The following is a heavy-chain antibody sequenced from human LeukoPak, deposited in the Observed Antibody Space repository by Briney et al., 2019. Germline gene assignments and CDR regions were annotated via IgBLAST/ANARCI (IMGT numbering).Heavy chain of an antibody. D-gene: IGHD2-2*01. CDR3: ASNTLRYCSSTSCPPLDY. CDR2: INHSGSI. Sequence: SETLSLTCAVYGGSFSGYYWSWIRQPPGKGLEWIGEINHSGSINYNPSLKSRVTISVDTSKNQFSLKLSSVTAADTAVYYCASNTLRYCSSTSCPPLDYWGQGTLVTVSS. CDR1: GGSFSGYY. J-gene: IGHJ4*02. V-gene: IGHV4-34*01.